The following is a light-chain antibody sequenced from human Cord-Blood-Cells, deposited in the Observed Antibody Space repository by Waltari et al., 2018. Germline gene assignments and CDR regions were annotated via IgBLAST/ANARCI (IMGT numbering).Light chain of an antibody. J-gene: IGLJ1*01. CDR1: RSAVVGSNY. CDR3: SSYTSSSTLYV. Sequence: QSALTPPASVSGSPAQPITISSTGTRSAVVGSNYVPWYQQHPGKAPRLMIYDVSNRPSGVSNRFSGSKSGNTASLTISGLQAEDEADYYCSSYTSSSTLYVFGTGTKVTVL. CDR2: DVS. V-gene: IGLV2-14*01.